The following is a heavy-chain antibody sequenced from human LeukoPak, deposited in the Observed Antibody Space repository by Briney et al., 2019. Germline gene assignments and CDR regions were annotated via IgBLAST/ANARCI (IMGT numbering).Heavy chain of an antibody. CDR3: ATGVYCATTTCPGYQHYYYFMDV. CDR2: FDRRNGDT. J-gene: IGHJ6*03. CDR1: GFTLADLS. Sequence: ASVKVSCKVSGFTLADLSMHWVRQAPGKGLEWVGGFDRRNGDTIYAQRFRGRVTLTEDTSTGTAYMDLSSLSADDTAVYYCATGVYCATTTCPGYQHYYYFMDVWGKGTTVTVSS. D-gene: IGHD2-21*01. V-gene: IGHV1-24*01.